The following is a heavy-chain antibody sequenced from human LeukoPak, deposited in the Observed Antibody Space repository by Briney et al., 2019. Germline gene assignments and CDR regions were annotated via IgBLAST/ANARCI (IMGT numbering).Heavy chain of an antibody. CDR1: GFTFSNYG. V-gene: IGHV3-21*01. J-gene: IGHJ3*02. CDR3: ASPGGGYSKDAFDI. CDR2: ITSSSTYI. D-gene: IGHD6-13*01. Sequence: GGSLRLSCAASGFTFSNYGMNWVRQAPGKGLEWVSSITSSSTYIYYADSLKGRFTISRDNAKNSLYLQMNSLRAEDTAVYYCASPGGGYSKDAFDIWGQGTMVTVSS.